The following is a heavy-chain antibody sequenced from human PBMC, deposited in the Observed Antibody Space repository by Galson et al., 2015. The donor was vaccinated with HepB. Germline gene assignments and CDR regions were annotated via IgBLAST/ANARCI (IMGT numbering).Heavy chain of an antibody. CDR1: GYSISSGYY. CDR2: IYHSGST. D-gene: IGHD4-23*01. J-gene: IGHJ4*02. V-gene: IGHV4-38-2*02. Sequence: SETLSLTCTVSGYSISSGYYWGWIRQPPGKGLEWIGSIYHSGSTYYNPSLKSRVTISVDTSKNQFSLKLSSVTAADTAVYYCARDVNSQVSYWGQGTLVTVSS. CDR3: ARDVNSQVSY.